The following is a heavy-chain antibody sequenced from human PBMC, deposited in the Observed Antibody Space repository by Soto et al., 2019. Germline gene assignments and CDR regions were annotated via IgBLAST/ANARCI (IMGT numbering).Heavy chain of an antibody. J-gene: IGHJ5*02. CDR1: CASISGFY. CDR3: VRDGTKTLRDWFDP. Sequence: SGTLSLTCIVSCASISGFYWSWIRKSAGKGLEWIGRIYATGTTDYNPSLKSRVMMSVDTSKKQFSLKLRSVTAADTAVYYCVRDGTKTLRDWFDPWGQGFSVPVSS. V-gene: IGHV4-4*07. CDR2: IYATGTT. D-gene: IGHD1-1*01.